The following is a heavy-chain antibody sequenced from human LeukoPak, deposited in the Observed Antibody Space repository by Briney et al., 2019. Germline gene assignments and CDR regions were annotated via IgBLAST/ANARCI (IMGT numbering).Heavy chain of an antibody. J-gene: IGHJ4*02. Sequence: GSLRLSCTVSGFTVSSDSMSWVRQAQGKGLEWVSFIYSGGSTHYSDSVKGRFTISRDNSKNTLYLQMNSLRAEDTAVYYCARRAGAYSHPYDYWGQGTLVTVSS. D-gene: IGHD4/OR15-4a*01. V-gene: IGHV3-53*01. CDR3: ARRAGAYSHPYDY. CDR1: GFTVSSDS. CDR2: IYSGGST.